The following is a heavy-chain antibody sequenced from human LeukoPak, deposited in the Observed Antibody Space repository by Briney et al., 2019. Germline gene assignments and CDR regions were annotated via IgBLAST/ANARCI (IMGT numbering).Heavy chain of an antibody. CDR1: GFSFNGYA. CDR3: TKDLMTGFSSGWYFAY. CDR2: TGGSDDNT. D-gene: IGHD6-19*01. V-gene: IGHV3-23*01. Sequence: PGGSLRLSCEGSGFSFNGYAMSWVRQAPGKGLEWVAVTGGSDDNTHYADSVKGRFTISRDNSENRLFLQMNGLRTDDSALYYCTKDLMTGFSSGWYFAYWGQGTLVTVSS. J-gene: IGHJ4*02.